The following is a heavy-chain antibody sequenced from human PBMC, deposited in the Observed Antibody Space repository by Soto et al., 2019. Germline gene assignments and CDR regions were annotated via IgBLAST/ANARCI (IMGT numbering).Heavy chain of an antibody. J-gene: IGHJ4*02. CDR2: VYYRGTT. CDR3: ARVGDGYNWDFDY. CDR1: GAPMSPYY. Sequence: PSETLSLTCSVSGAPMSPYYWTWVRQPPGKGLEWIANVYYRGTTNYNSSLKSRVTISVATSKNQFSLTMTSVSAADTAIYYCARVGDGYNWDFDYWGQGTLVTVSS. V-gene: IGHV4-59*01. D-gene: IGHD5-12*01.